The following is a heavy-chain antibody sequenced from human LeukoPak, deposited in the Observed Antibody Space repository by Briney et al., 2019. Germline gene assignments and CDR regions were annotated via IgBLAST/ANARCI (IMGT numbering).Heavy chain of an antibody. J-gene: IGHJ4*02. CDR1: GGSISSYY. CDR2: IYTSGST. V-gene: IGHV4-4*07. CDR3: ARDEYSGYDFAY. D-gene: IGHD5-12*01. Sequence: KPSETLSLTRTGSGGSISSYYWSWIRQPAGKGLEWIGRIYTSGSTNYNPSLKSRVPMSVDTSKNQFSLKLSSVTAADTAVYYCARDEYSGYDFAYWGQGTLVTVYS.